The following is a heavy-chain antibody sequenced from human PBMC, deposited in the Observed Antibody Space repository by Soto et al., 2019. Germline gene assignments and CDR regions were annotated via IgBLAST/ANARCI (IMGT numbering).Heavy chain of an antibody. CDR1: GGSISSSSYY. V-gene: IGHV4-39*01. CDR2: IYYSGST. Sequence: PSETLSHTSPFSGGSISSSSYYWGWIRQPPGKGLEWIGSIYYSGSTYYNPSLKSRVTISVDTSKNQFSLKLSSVTAADTAVYYCARHCITMVRGVSDLVYWFDPWGQGTLVTVSS. CDR3: ARHCITMVRGVSDLVYWFDP. J-gene: IGHJ5*02. D-gene: IGHD3-10*01.